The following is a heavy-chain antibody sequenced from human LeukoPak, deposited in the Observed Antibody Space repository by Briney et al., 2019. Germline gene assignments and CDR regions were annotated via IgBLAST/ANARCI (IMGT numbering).Heavy chain of an antibody. V-gene: IGHV3-33*01. D-gene: IGHD3-3*01. Sequence: GGSLRLSCAASGFTFSSYGMHWVRQAPGKGLEWVAVIWYDGSNKYYADSVKGRFAISRDNSKNTLYLQMNSLRAEDTAVYYCARDFPSGGMDVWGQGTTVTVSS. J-gene: IGHJ6*02. CDR1: GFTFSSYG. CDR2: IWYDGSNK. CDR3: ARDFPSGGMDV.